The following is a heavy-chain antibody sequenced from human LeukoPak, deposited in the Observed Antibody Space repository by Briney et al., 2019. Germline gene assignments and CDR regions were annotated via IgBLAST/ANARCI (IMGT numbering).Heavy chain of an antibody. CDR3: VKDSSSGSYFDY. V-gene: IGHV3-64D*06. CDR2: ST. Sequence: STYYADSVKGRFTISRDNSRNTLHLQISSLRVEDTAVYYCVKDSSSGSYFDYWGQGTLVTVSS. D-gene: IGHD3-10*01. J-gene: IGHJ4*02.